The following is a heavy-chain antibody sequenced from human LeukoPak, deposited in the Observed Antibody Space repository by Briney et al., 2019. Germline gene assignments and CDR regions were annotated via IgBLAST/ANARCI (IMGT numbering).Heavy chain of an antibody. CDR3: AKGGSIYYYYYMDV. Sequence: GGSLRLSCAASGFTFSSYAMSWVRQAPGKGLEWVSAITGSGGSTYYADSVKGRFTISRDNSKNTLYLQMNSLRAEDTAVYYCAKGGSIYYYYYMDVWGKGTTVTVSS. CDR2: ITGSGGST. V-gene: IGHV3-23*01. CDR1: GFTFSSYA. J-gene: IGHJ6*03.